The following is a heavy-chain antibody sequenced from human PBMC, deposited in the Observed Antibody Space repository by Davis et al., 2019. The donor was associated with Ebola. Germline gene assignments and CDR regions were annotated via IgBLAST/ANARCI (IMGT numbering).Heavy chain of an antibody. D-gene: IGHD1-26*01. J-gene: IGHJ5*02. CDR3: ARGVGATTGWFDP. V-gene: IGHV4-31*03. CDR1: GGSISSGGYY. Sequence: SETLSLTCTVSGGSISSGGYYWSWIRRHPGKGLEWIGYIYYSGSTYYNPSLKSRVTISVDTSKNQFSLKLSSVTAADTAVYYCARGVGATTGWFDPWGQGTLVTVSS. CDR2: IYYSGST.